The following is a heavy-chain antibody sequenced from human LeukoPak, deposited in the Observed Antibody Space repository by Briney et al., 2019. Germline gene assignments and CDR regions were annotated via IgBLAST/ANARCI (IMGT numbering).Heavy chain of an antibody. CDR3: ARDKGGSYVSYYFDY. J-gene: IGHJ4*02. CDR2: INPSGGST. Sequence: ASVKVSCKASGYTFTSYYMHWVRQAPGQGLEWMGIINPSGGSTSYAQKFQGRVTMTRDTSISTAYMELSRLRSDDTAVYYCARDKGGSYVSYYFDYWGQGTLVTVSS. D-gene: IGHD1-26*01. CDR1: GYTFTSYY. V-gene: IGHV1-46*01.